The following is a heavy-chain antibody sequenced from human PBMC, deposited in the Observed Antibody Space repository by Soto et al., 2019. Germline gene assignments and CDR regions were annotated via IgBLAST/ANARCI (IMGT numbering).Heavy chain of an antibody. CDR1: GYRFSTFW. CDR3: ASPGGSGSYYDAFDI. CDR2: IYPDQSRA. Sequence: GESLKISCKGSGYRFSTFWIGWVRQMPGKGLEWVAIIYPDQSRAMYSPAFQGQVTISVDKSISTAYLQWNSLKASDTAIYYCASPGGSGSYYDAFDIWGQGTMVT. D-gene: IGHD3-10*01. J-gene: IGHJ3*02. V-gene: IGHV5-51*01.